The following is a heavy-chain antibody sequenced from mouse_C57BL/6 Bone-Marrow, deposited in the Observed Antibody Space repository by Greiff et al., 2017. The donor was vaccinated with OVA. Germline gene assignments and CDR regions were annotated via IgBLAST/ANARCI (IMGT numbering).Heavy chain of an antibody. V-gene: IGHV1-81*01. CDR1: GYTFTSYG. Sequence: QVQLKESGAELARPGASVKLSCKASGYTFTSYGISWVKQRTGQGLEWIGEIYPRSGNTYYNEKFKGKATLTADKSSSTAYMELRSLTSEDSAVYFCARSGWDKGYWGQGTTLTVSS. CDR2: IYPRSGNT. J-gene: IGHJ2*01. D-gene: IGHD3-3*01. CDR3: ARSGWDKGY.